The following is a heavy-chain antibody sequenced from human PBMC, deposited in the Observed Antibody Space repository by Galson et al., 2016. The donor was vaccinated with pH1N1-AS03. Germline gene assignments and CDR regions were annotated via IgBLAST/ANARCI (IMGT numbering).Heavy chain of an antibody. CDR1: GGSINDHY. V-gene: IGHV4-59*11. D-gene: IGHD3-16*02. Sequence: QVQLQESGPRLVKPSETLSPTCSVSGGSINDHYWSWIRQPPGKGLGWVACVHSSGATNYNPPLQGRVTISIDTSNNQVSLRLSSVTAADTAVYYCARGRYFSGWSNEGWFDPWGPGTLVTVSS. CDR2: VHSSGAT. CDR3: ARGRYFSGWSNEGWFDP. J-gene: IGHJ5*02.